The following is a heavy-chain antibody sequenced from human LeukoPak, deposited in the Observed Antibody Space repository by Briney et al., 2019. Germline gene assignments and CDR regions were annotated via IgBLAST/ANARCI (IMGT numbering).Heavy chain of an antibody. J-gene: IGHJ4*02. Sequence: SETLSLTCAVYGGSFSGYYWSWIRQPPGKGLEWIGEINHSGGTNYNPSLKSRVTISVDTSKNQFSLKLSSVTAADTAVYYCARVPRIEGGDYWGQGTLVTVSS. D-gene: IGHD1-14*01. V-gene: IGHV4-34*01. CDR3: ARVPRIEGGDY. CDR2: INHSGGT. CDR1: GGSFSGYY.